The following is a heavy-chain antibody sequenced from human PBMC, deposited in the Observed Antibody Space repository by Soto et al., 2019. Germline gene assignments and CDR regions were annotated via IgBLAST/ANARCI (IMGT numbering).Heavy chain of an antibody. J-gene: IGHJ6*02. CDR2: IDPSDSYT. Sequence: GESLKISCKGSGYSFTSYWISWVRQMPGKGLEWMGRIDPSDSYTNYSPSFQGHVTISADKSISTAYLQWSSLKASDTAMYYCEREYYYDSSGYSEYYYGMDVWGQGTTVTVSS. D-gene: IGHD3-22*01. CDR3: EREYYYDSSGYSEYYYGMDV. CDR1: GYSFTSYW. V-gene: IGHV5-10-1*01.